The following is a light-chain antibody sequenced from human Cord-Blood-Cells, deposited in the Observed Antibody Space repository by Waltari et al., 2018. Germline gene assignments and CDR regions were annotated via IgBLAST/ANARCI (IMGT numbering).Light chain of an antibody. J-gene: IGLJ2*01. Sequence: QSALTQPASVSGSPGLSITISCTGTSSDVGGYNYVSWYQQHPGKAPKLMIYDVSKRPSGVSNRFSGSKSGNTASLTISGLQAEDEADYYCSSYTSSSTLVFGGGTKLTVL. CDR2: DVS. V-gene: IGLV2-14*01. CDR3: SSYTSSSTLV. CDR1: SSDVGGYNY.